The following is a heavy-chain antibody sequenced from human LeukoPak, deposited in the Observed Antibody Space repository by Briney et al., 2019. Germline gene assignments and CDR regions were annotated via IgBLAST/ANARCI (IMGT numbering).Heavy chain of an antibody. Sequence: SVKVSSKASGYTFTSYAISWVRQAPGQGLEWMGGIIPIFGTANYAQKFQGRVTITTDESTSTDYMELSSLRSEDTAVYYCARWGSPVDAFDIWGQGTMVTVSS. J-gene: IGHJ3*02. CDR1: GYTFTSYA. V-gene: IGHV1-69*05. D-gene: IGHD3-10*01. CDR2: IIPIFGTA. CDR3: ARWGSPVDAFDI.